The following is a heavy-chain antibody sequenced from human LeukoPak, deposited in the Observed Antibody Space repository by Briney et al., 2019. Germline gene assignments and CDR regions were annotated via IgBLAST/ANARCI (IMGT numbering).Heavy chain of an antibody. CDR2: ISSSSSTI. V-gene: IGHV3-48*04. Sequence: PGGSPRLSCAASGFTFSSYSMNWVRQAPGKGLGWVSYISSSSSTIYYADSVKGRFTISRDNAKNSLYLQMNSLRAEDTAVYYCARGGRGTTYYDFWSGPLDYMDVWGKGTTVTVSS. J-gene: IGHJ6*03. CDR3: ARGGRGTTYYDFWSGPLDYMDV. D-gene: IGHD3-3*01. CDR1: GFTFSSYS.